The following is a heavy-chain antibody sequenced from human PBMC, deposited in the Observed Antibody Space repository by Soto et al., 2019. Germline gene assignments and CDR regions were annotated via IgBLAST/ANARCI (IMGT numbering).Heavy chain of an antibody. D-gene: IGHD6-13*01. CDR3: ARARIAAAVPYYFDY. CDR1: GDSIRSDYY. CDR2: IYHSGST. J-gene: IGHJ4*02. Sequence: PSETLSLTCGVSGDSIRSDYYWGWIRQPPGKGLEWIGSIYHSGSTYYNPPLKSRVTISVDTSKNQFSLKLSSVTAADTAVYYCARARIAAAVPYYFDYWGQGTLVTVSS. V-gene: IGHV4-38-2*01.